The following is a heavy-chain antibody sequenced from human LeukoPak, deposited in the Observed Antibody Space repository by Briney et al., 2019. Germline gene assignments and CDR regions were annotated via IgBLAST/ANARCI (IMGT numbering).Heavy chain of an antibody. CDR1: GFTFSTYW. J-gene: IGHJ4*02. CDR2: IRPEGTTT. CDR3: ARDLDWILFDY. Sequence: GGSLRLSCAASGFTFSTYWMHWVRQAPGKGLVWVSRIRPEGTTTAYADSAKGRFTISRGNAKNTLFLQMNSLSAEDTAVYYCARDLDWILFDYWGQGTLVTVSS. V-gene: IGHV3-74*03. D-gene: IGHD3-9*01.